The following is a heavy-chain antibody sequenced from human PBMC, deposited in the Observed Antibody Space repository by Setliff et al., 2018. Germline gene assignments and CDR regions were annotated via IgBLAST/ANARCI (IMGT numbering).Heavy chain of an antibody. J-gene: IGHJ4*02. D-gene: IGHD3-3*01. V-gene: IGHV4-39*01. Sequence: SETLSLTCTVSGGSVSSSSFYWAWIRQHPGKGLEWIGSIYYSGSTYYNPSLTRRVTISVDTSNNQFSLNLRSVTAADTAIYYCARHFRSSKVQFLEYLTDYYFDSWGQGTLVTVSS. CDR2: IYYSGST. CDR3: ARHFRSSKVQFLEYLTDYYFDS. CDR1: GGSVSSSSFY.